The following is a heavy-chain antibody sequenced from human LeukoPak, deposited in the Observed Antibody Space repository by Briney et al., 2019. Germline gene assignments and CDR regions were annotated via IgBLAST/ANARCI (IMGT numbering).Heavy chain of an antibody. CDR2: ISGSGGST. J-gene: IGHJ4*02. CDR3: AKYYGDYAAFDY. D-gene: IGHD4-17*01. Sequence: GGTLRLSCAASGFTFSSYGMSWVRQAPGKGLEWVSAISGSGGSTYYADSVKGRFTISRDNSKNTLYLQMNSLRAEDTAVYYCAKYYGDYAAFDYWSQGTLVTVSS. V-gene: IGHV3-23*01. CDR1: GFTFSSYG.